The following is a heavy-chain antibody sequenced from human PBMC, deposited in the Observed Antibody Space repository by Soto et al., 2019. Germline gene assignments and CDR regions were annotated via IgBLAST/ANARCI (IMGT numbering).Heavy chain of an antibody. J-gene: IGHJ3*01. CDR1: GYTFSDYS. CDR3: ARDSRFGGTCGDDAFDV. CDR2: INSGNGDT. Sequence: VHFVQSGAEVKKPGASVTVSCKASGYTFSDYSVHWVRQAPGQRFEWMGWINSGNGDTKYAQNLQGRVTISSDTSASTAYMELSSLTSEDTAVYYCARDSRFGGTCGDDAFDVWGQGTMVTVSP. V-gene: IGHV1-3*01. D-gene: IGHD2-15*01.